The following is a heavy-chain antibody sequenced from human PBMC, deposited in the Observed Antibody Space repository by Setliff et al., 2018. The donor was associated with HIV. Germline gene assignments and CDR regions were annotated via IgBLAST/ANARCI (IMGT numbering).Heavy chain of an antibody. CDR3: ARVPLSSPSRPGGYFDY. D-gene: IGHD3-16*01. CDR1: GVSVSSGGYY. V-gene: IGHV4-31*03. J-gene: IGHJ4*02. Sequence: PSETLSLTCTVSGVSVSSGGYYWSWIRQHPGKGLEWIGDVHHTGTTYYHPSLKSRVTISVDTSKNQFSLKLNSVTAADTAVYYCARVPLSSPSRPGGYFDYWGQGTLVTVSS. CDR2: VHHTGTT.